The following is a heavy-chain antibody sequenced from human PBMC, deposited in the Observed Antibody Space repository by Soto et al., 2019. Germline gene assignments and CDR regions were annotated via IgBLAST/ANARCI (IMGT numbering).Heavy chain of an antibody. D-gene: IGHD2-21*02. CDR2: IIHSEST. Sequence: SETLSLTCAVYGGSFSAYYWSWVRQPPGKGLEWIGEIIHSESTKYNPSLKSRVTISVDTSKNQFSLKLSSVTAADTAVYYCERQRPTDGRWGLANYYGMDVWGQGTPVTVSS. V-gene: IGHV4-34*12. J-gene: IGHJ6*02. CDR3: ERQRPTDGRWGLANYYGMDV. CDR1: GGSFSAYY.